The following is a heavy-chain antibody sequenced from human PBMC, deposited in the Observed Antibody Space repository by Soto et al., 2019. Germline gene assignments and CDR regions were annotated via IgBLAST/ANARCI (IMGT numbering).Heavy chain of an antibody. CDR1: GFTFSSYA. CDR2: ISGSGGST. CDR3: AKVGWDSSSWYYFDY. V-gene: IGHV3-23*01. D-gene: IGHD6-13*01. J-gene: IGHJ4*02. Sequence: PGGSLRLSCAASGFTFSSYAMSWVRQAPGKGLEWVSAISGSGGSTYYADSVKGRFTIFRDNSKNTLYLQMNSLRAEDTAVYYCAKVGWDSSSWYYFDYWGQGTLVTVSS.